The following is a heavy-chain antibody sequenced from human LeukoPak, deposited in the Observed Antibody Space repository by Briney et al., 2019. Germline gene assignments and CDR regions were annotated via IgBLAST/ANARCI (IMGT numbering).Heavy chain of an antibody. D-gene: IGHD3-10*01. V-gene: IGHV1-24*01. CDR2: FDPEDGET. CDR1: GYTFTGYY. CDR3: ATSVGGS. Sequence: GASVKVSCKASGYTFTGYYMHWVRQAPGKGLEWMGGFDPEDGETIYAQKFQGRVTMTEDTSTDTAYMELSSLRSEDTAVYYCATSVGGSWGQGTLVTVSS. J-gene: IGHJ5*02.